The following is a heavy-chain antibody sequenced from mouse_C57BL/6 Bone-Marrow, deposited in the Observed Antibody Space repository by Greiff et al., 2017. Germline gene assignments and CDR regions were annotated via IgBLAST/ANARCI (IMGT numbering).Heavy chain of an antibody. CDR3: ARYDYDGTDFDY. J-gene: IGHJ2*01. D-gene: IGHD2-4*01. V-gene: IGHV1-55*01. CDR1: GYTFTSYW. Sequence: QVQLQQPGAELVKPGASVKMSCKASGYTFTSYWITWVKQRPGQGLEWIGDIYPGSGSTKYNEKFKSKATLTVDTSSSTAYMQLSSLTSEDSAVYYCARYDYDGTDFDYWGQGTTLTVSS. CDR2: IYPGSGST.